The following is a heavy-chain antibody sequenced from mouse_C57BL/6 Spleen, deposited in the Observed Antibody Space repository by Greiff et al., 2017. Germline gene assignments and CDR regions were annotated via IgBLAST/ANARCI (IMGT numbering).Heavy chain of an antibody. CDR1: GYTFTSYW. Sequence: VQLKQPGAELVKPGASVKLSCKASGYTFTSYWMHWVKQRPGQGLEWIGMIHPNSGSTNYNEKFKSKATLTVDKSSSTAYMQLSILTAEDSAVYYCARSPSYYGSSFYYAMDYWGQGTSVTVSS. J-gene: IGHJ4*01. CDR3: ARSPSYYGSSFYYAMDY. CDR2: IHPNSGST. D-gene: IGHD1-1*01. V-gene: IGHV1-64*01.